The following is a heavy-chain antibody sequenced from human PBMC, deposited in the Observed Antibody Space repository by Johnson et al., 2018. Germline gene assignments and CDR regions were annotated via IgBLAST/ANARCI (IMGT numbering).Heavy chain of an antibody. V-gene: IGHV3-23*04. J-gene: IGHJ6*03. CDR1: GFTFSSYA. CDR2: ISGSGGST. CDR3: AKLGGLFGELYYYYMDV. Sequence: VQLVQSGGGLVQPGGSLRLSCAASGFTFSSYAMTWVRQAPGKGLEWVSAISGSGGSTYYADSVKGRFTISRENSKNTLYLQMNSLRAEDTAVYYCAKLGGLFGELYYYYMDVWGKGTTVTVSS. D-gene: IGHD3-10*02.